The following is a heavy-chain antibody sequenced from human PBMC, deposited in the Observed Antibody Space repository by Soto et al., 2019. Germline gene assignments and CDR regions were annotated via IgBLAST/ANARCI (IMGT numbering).Heavy chain of an antibody. CDR1: GCSISSSSYY. J-gene: IGHJ4*02. CDR3: ARRVFPGGYGYFDY. V-gene: IGHV4-39*01. CDR2: IYYSGST. D-gene: IGHD5-12*01. Sequence: SETLSLTCTFSGCSISSSSYYWGWIRQPPGKGLEWIGSIYYSGSTYYNPSLKSRVTISVDTSKNQFSLKLSSVTAADTAVYYCARRVFPGGYGYFDYWGQGTLVTVSS.